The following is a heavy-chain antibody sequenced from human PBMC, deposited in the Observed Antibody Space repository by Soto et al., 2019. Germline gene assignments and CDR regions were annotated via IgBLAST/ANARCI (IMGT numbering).Heavy chain of an antibody. CDR1: GGSFRGYY. J-gene: IGHJ6*02. Sequence: SETLSLTCAVYGGSFRGYYWSWIRQPPGKGLESIGEINHSGSTNYNPSLKSRVTISVDTSKNQFSLQLSSVTAADTAVYYCARSCYRLNYCYYYGMDVWGQGTTVTVSS. CDR2: INHSGST. CDR3: ARSCYRLNYCYYYGMDV. V-gene: IGHV4-34*01. D-gene: IGHD2-15*01.